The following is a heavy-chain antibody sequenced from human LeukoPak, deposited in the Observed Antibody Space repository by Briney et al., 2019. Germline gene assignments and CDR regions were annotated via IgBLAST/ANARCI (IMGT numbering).Heavy chain of an antibody. CDR3: AKDLRAAAGDSNIDY. V-gene: IGHV3-23*01. CDR1: GFTFSDYA. CDR2: ISGSGGST. J-gene: IGHJ4*02. D-gene: IGHD6-13*01. Sequence: GGSLRLSCAASGFTFSDYAMRWVRQAPGKGLEWVSAISGSGGSTYYADSVKGRFTISRDNSKNTLYLQMNSLRAEDTAVYYCAKDLRAAAGDSNIDYWGQGTLVTVSS.